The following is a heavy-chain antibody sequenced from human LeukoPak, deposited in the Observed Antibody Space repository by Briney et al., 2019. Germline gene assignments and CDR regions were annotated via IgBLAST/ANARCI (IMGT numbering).Heavy chain of an antibody. Sequence: GGSLRLSCAASGFTVSSNYMSWVRQAPGKGPEWVSVIYSGGSTYYADSVKGRFTISRDNSKNTLYLQMNSLRAEDTAVYYCARGNPFQEYGMDVWGQGTTVTVSS. CDR1: GFTVSSNY. J-gene: IGHJ6*02. CDR3: ARGNPFQEYGMDV. V-gene: IGHV3-53*01. D-gene: IGHD1-14*01. CDR2: IYSGGST.